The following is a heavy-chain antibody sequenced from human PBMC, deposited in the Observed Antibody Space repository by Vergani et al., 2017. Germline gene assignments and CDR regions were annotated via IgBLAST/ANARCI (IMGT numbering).Heavy chain of an antibody. V-gene: IGHV1-69*01. CDR1: GYTFTGYY. J-gene: IGHJ6*03. CDR3: ARVVNSYGYVSYYYYYMDV. CDR2: INPIFGTA. Sequence: QVQLVQSGAEVKKPGASVKVSCKASGYTFTGYYMHWVRQAPGQGLEWMGWINPIFGTANYAQKFQGRVRITADESTSTAYMELSSLRSEDTAVYYCARVVNSYGYVSYYYYYMDVWGKGTTVTVSS. D-gene: IGHD5-18*01.